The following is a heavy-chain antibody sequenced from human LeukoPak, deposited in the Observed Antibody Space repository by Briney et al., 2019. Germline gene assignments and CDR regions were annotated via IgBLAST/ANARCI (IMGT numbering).Heavy chain of an antibody. D-gene: IGHD2-2*01. Sequence: PSETLSLTCAVYGGSFSGYYWSWIRQPPGKGLEWIGEINHSGSTNYNPSLKSRVTISVDTSKNQFSLKLSSVTAADTAVYYCARGFDIVVVPAATGWFHPWGQGTLVTVSS. CDR1: GGSFSGYY. J-gene: IGHJ5*02. CDR3: ARGFDIVVVPAATGWFHP. V-gene: IGHV4-34*01. CDR2: INHSGST.